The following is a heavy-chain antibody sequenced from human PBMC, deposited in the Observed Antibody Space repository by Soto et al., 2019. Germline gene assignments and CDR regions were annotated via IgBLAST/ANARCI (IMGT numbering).Heavy chain of an antibody. CDR2: ISSSSSTI. D-gene: IGHD5-12*01. CDR1: GFTFSSYS. Sequence: GGSLRLSCAASGFTFSSYSMNWVRQAPGKGLEWVSHISSSSSTIYYADSVKGRFTISRDNAKNSLYLQMNSLRAEDMAVYFCARVVATIDNYFDYWGQGTLVTVSS. V-gene: IGHV3-48*01. CDR3: ARVVATIDNYFDY. J-gene: IGHJ4*02.